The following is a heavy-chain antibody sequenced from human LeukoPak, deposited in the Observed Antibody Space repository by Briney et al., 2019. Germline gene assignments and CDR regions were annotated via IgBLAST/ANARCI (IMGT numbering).Heavy chain of an antibody. CDR1: GFTFSSYA. V-gene: IGHV3-23*01. CDR2: ISGSGGST. D-gene: IGHD4-17*01. CDR3: ARDQDYAFDY. Sequence: GGSLRLSCAASGFTFSSYAMSWVRQAPGKGLEWVSTISGSGGSTYYADSVKGRFTISRDNSKNTLNLQMNSLRDEDTAVYYCARDQDYAFDYWGQGTLVTVSS. J-gene: IGHJ4*02.